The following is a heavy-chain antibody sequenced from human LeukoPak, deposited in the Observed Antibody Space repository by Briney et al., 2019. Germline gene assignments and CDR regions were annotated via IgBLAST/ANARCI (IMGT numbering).Heavy chain of an antibody. CDR3: ARTLYYYYYMDV. Sequence: PGGSLRLSCAASGFTVSSNYMSWVRQAPGKGLEWVSVIYSGGSTYYADSVKGRFTISRDNSKNTLYLQMNSLRAEDTAVYYCARTLYYYYYMDVWGKGTTVTVSS. J-gene: IGHJ6*03. CDR2: IYSGGST. V-gene: IGHV3-53*01. CDR1: GFTVSSNY.